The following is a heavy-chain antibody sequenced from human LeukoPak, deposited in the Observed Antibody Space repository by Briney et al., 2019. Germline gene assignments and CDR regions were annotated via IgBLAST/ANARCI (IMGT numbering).Heavy chain of an antibody. CDR1: GFTFSSYA. D-gene: IGHD2-2*01. V-gene: IGHV3-30-3*01. CDR3: AKVARYCSSTSCWYFDY. J-gene: IGHJ4*02. CDR2: ISYDGSNK. Sequence: GGSLRLSCAASGFTFSSYAMHWVRQAPGKGLEWVAVISYDGSNKYYADSVKGRFTISRDNSKNTLYLQMNSLRAEDTAVYYCAKVARYCSSTSCWYFDYWGQGTLVTVSS.